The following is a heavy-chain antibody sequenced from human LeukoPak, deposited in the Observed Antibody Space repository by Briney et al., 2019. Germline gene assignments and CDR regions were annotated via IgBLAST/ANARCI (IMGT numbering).Heavy chain of an antibody. CDR1: GFTFSSYW. V-gene: IGHV3-30*02. Sequence: GGSLRLSCAASGFTFSSYWMSWVRQAPGKGLEWVAFIRYHGSDKYYADSVKDRFTISRDNSKNTLYLQMNSLRAEDTAVYYCAKAAYSSSSFDYWGQGTLVTVSS. D-gene: IGHD6-6*01. J-gene: IGHJ4*02. CDR3: AKAAYSSSSFDY. CDR2: IRYHGSDK.